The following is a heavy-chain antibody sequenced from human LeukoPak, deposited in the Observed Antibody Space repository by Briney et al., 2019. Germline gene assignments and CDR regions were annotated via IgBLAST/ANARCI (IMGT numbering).Heavy chain of an antibody. D-gene: IGHD6-6*01. CDR2: VYHSGSS. J-gene: IGHJ4*02. CDR3: AKLLGEEY. CDR1: GASVSSYF. Sequence: PSETLSLTCTVSGASVSSYFWSWIRQSPERGLEWIGYVYHSGSSSSNPSLQSRVTISQDTSRNQVSLKMTSATAADTAVSYCAKLLGEEYWGQGTQVVVSS. V-gene: IGHV4-59*02.